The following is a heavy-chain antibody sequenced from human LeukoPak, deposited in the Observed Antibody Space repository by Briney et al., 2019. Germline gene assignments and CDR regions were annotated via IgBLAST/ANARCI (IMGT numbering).Heavy chain of an antibody. V-gene: IGHV4-59*01. Sequence: PSETLSLTCTVSGGSISRYYWSWIRQPPGKGLEYIGYIYYSGSTNYNPSLKSRVTISVDTSKNQFSQKLNSVSAADTAVYYCARLGFSDGSDNWLSDNWGQGTLVTVSS. CDR1: GGSISRYY. J-gene: IGHJ4*02. CDR2: IYYSGST. CDR3: ARLGFSDGSDNWLSDN. D-gene: IGHD3-10*01.